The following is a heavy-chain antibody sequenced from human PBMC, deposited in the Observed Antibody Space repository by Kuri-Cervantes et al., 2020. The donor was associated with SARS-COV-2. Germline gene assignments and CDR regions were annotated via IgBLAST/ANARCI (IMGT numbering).Heavy chain of an antibody. Sequence: GGSLRLSCAASGFTFSSYWMSWVRQAPGKGLEWVANIKQDGSEKYYVDSVKGRFTISRDNAKNSLYLQMNSLRAEDTAVYYCARDLKGDIVVVPAARSVVGAFDIWGQGTMVTVSS. D-gene: IGHD2-2*01. CDR2: IKQDGSEK. J-gene: IGHJ3*02. V-gene: IGHV3-7*01. CDR1: GFTFSSYW. CDR3: ARDLKGDIVVVPAARSVVGAFDI.